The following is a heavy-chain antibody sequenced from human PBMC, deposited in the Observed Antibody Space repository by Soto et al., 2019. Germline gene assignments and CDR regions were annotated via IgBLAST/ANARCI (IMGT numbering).Heavy chain of an antibody. V-gene: IGHV3-30-3*01. CDR2: ISYDGSTT. Sequence: QVQLVESGGGVVQPGRSLRLSCAASGFTFNNYAMHWFRQAPGKGLEWVAVISYDGSTTYYADSVKGRFTISRDNSKSTLSLQMDSLGTEDTALYYCARDLLMLTIMAPCDYWGQGTLVTVSS. J-gene: IGHJ4*02. CDR3: ARDLLMLTIMAPCDY. D-gene: IGHD3-16*01. CDR1: GFTFNNYA.